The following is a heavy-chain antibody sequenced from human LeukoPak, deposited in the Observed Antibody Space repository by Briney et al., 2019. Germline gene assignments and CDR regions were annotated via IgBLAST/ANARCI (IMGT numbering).Heavy chain of an antibody. CDR1: GYTFTSYG. Sequence: GASVKVSCKASGYTFTSYGISWVRQAPGQGLEWMGWISAYNGNTNYAQKLQGRVTMTRDTSISTAYMELSRLRSDDTAVYYCARDATPFKHYDILTGYLPQWGQGTLVTVSS. CDR2: ISAYNGNT. D-gene: IGHD3-9*01. J-gene: IGHJ4*02. CDR3: ARDATPFKHYDILTGYLPQ. V-gene: IGHV1-18*01.